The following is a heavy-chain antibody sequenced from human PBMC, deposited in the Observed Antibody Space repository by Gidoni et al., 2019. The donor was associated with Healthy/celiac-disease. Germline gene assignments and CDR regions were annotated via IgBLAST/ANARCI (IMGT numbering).Heavy chain of an antibody. CDR3: ASGVYCSSTSCYGSYFDY. CDR1: GGTFSSYA. V-gene: IGHV1-69*04. Sequence: QVQLVQSGAEVKKPGSSVKVSCKASGGTFSSYAISWVRQAPGQGLEWMGRIIPILGIANYAQKFQGRVTITADKSTSTAYMELSSLRSEDTAVYYCASGVYCSSTSCYGSYFDYWGQGTLVTVSS. D-gene: IGHD2-2*01. J-gene: IGHJ4*02. CDR2: IIPILGIA.